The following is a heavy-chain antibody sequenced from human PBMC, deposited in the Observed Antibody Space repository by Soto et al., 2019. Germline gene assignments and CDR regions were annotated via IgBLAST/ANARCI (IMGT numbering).Heavy chain of an antibody. CDR3: ASILRYL. J-gene: IGHJ4*02. CDR2: INHSGST. Sequence: QVQLQQWGAGLLKPSETLSLSCAVYGGSFSGYYWSWIRQPPGKGLEWIGEINHSGSTNYNPSLKGRVTISVDTSKNQFSLRLSSVTAADMAVYYCASILRYLWGQGTLVTVSS. V-gene: IGHV4-34*01. D-gene: IGHD3-16*01. CDR1: GGSFSGYY.